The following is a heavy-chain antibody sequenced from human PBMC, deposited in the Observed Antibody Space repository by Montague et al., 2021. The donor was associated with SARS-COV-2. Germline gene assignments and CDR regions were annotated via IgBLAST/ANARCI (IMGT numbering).Heavy chain of an antibody. D-gene: IGHD1-1*01. Sequence: CAISGDSVFRISPRWDEHTPSPSRRLEWLGRPYYRTKWYNDYAVSVRGRVTINPDTSKNQFSLQLNSVTPEDTAIYYCTSGREGNYNVMDVWGQGTTVTVSS. CDR1: GDSVFRISPR. J-gene: IGHJ6*02. CDR3: TSGREGNYNVMDV. CDR2: PYYRTKWYN. V-gene: IGHV6-1*01.